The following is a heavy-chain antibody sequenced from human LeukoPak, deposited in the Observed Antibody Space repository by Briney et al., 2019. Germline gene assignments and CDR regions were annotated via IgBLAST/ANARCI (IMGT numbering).Heavy chain of an antibody. CDR3: VRLSITVAGSDY. D-gene: IGHD6-13*01. V-gene: IGHV3-7*01. Sequence: GGSLRLSCAASGFTFSSPYMNWVRQAPGMGLEWVANINQDGGEKYYVDSVKGRFTISRDNAKNSLYLQMNDMRVEDMAVYYCVRLSITVAGSDYWGQGALVTVSS. J-gene: IGHJ4*02. CDR2: INQDGGEK. CDR1: GFTFSSPY.